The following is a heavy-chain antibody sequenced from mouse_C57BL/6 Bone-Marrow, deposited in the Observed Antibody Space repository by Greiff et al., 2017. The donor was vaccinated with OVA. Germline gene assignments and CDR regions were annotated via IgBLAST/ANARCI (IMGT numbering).Heavy chain of an antibody. CDR2: IRNKPNGSTT. CDR1: GFTFTNYY. Sequence: EVQVVESGGGLVQPGDSLSLSCAASGFTFTNYYMSWVRQPPGKALEWLAFIRNKPNGSTTEYGASVKGRFTISRDNSQSILYLQMNALRAEDSATYYCARYKGRVAVDYFDYWGQGTALTVSS. V-gene: IGHV7-3*01. D-gene: IGHD1-1*01. J-gene: IGHJ2*01. CDR3: ARYKGRVAVDYFDY.